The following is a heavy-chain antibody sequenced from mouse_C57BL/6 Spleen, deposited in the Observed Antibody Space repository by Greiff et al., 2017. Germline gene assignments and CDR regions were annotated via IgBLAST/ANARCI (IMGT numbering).Heavy chain of an antibody. CDR1: GYSITSGYY. D-gene: IGHD1-1*01. J-gene: IGHJ2*01. CDR3: ARDGDYGSSPYYFDY. Sequence: DVKLVESGPGLVKPSQSLSLTCSVTGYSITSGYYWNWIRQFPGNKLEWMGYISYDGSNNYNPSLKNRISITRDTSKNQFFLKLNSVTTEDTATYYCARDGDYGSSPYYFDYWGQGTTLTVSS. CDR2: ISYDGSN. V-gene: IGHV3-6*01.